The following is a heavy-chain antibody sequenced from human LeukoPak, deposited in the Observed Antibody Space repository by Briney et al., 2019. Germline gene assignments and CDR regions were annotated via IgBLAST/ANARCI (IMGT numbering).Heavy chain of an antibody. CDR2: IYVTGST. V-gene: IGHV4-4*07. J-gene: IGHJ6*03. Sequence: SETLSPTCTVSGGSIINYSWSWIRQPAGTGLEWVGRIYVTGSTIYNPSLQSRLSMSVDTSKNQFSLRLTSVTAADTAVYYCARLKYYDSTGYSPGYYMDVWGKGITVTVSS. CDR1: GGSIINYS. CDR3: ARLKYYDSTGYSPGYYMDV. D-gene: IGHD3-22*01.